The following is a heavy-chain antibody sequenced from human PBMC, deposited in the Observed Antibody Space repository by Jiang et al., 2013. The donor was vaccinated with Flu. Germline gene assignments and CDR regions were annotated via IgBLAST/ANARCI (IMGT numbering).Heavy chain of an antibody. CDR2: ISYDGSNK. J-gene: IGHJ6*02. D-gene: IGHD6-13*01. CDR3: AKDEHRDSSSWYSEEPHLYYYYGMDV. V-gene: IGHV3-30*18. Sequence: VQLVESGGGVVQPGRSLRLSCAASGFTFSSYGMHWVRQAPGKGLEWVAVISYDGSNKYYADSVKGRFTISRDNSKNTLYLQMNSLRAEDTAVYYCAKDEHRDSSSWYSEEPHLYYYYGMDVWGQGTTVTVSS. CDR1: GFTFSSYG.